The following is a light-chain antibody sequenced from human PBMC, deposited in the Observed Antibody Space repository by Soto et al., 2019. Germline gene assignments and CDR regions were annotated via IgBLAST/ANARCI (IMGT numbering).Light chain of an antibody. CDR3: QQSYSTPIT. J-gene: IGKJ5*01. CDR2: HAY. CDR1: ESISNW. Sequence: DIQMTQSPSTLPASVGDRVTITCRASESISNWLAWYQQKTGTAPKLLIYHAYTLESGVPSRFSGSGSGTEFTLPISSLQPDDFATYYCQQSYSTPITLGQGTRLEI. V-gene: IGKV1-5*01.